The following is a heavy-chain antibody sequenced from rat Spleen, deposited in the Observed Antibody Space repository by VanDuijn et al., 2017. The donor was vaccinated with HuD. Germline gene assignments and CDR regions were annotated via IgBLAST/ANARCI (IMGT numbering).Heavy chain of an antibody. CDR3: ARHPSTTGLMDA. J-gene: IGHJ4*01. V-gene: IGHV5-7*01. CDR2: ISYDGSST. CDR1: GFTFSDYN. D-gene: IGHD1-11*01. Sequence: EVQLVESGGGLVQPGRSLKLSCAASGFTFSDYNMAWVRQAPKKGLEWVATISYDGSSTYYRDSVKGRFTISRDNAKSTLYLQMDSLRSEDTATYCCARHPSTTGLMDAWGQGASVTVSS.